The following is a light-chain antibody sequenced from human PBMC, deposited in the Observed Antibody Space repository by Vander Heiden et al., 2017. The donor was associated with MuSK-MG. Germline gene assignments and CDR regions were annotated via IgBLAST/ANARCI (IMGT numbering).Light chain of an antibody. V-gene: IGKV1-39*01. J-gene: IGKJ1*01. Sequence: VQMTQSPSSLPASVADRVTITCRASQSIDNYLNWFQQKVGEAPRLLIYASSTLQSGVPSRFSGSGSGTDFTLTISSLQPEDFATYYCQQSYSTPRTFGQGTKVEVK. CDR3: QQSYSTPRT. CDR2: ASS. CDR1: QSIDNY.